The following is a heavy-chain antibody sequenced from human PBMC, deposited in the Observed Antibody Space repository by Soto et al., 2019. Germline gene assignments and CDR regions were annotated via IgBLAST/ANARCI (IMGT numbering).Heavy chain of an antibody. Sequence: GESLKISCAASGFTFSSYWMSWVRQAPGKGLEWVANIKQDGSEKYYVDSVKGRFTISRDNAKNSLYLQMNSLRAEDTAVYYCARDSRNDGSGSYGNWFDPWGQGTLVTVSS. V-gene: IGHV3-7*03. CDR1: GFTFSSYW. CDR3: ARDSRNDGSGSYGNWFDP. J-gene: IGHJ5*02. D-gene: IGHD3-10*01. CDR2: IKQDGSEK.